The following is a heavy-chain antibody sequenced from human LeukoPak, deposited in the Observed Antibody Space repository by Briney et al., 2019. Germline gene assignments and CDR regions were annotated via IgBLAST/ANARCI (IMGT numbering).Heavy chain of an antibody. V-gene: IGHV1-24*01. CDR2: FAPEDGET. J-gene: IGHJ4*02. Sequence: ASVKVSCKVSGYTLTELSMHWVRQAPGKGLEWMGGFAPEDGETIYAQKFQGRVTMTEDTSTDTAYMELSSLRSEDTAVYYCATIVGATAEGSFDYWGQGTLVTVSS. D-gene: IGHD1-26*01. CDR3: ATIVGATAEGSFDY. CDR1: GYTLTELS.